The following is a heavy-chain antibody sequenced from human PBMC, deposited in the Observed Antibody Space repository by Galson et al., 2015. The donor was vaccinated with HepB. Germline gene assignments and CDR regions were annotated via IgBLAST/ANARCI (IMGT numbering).Heavy chain of an antibody. CDR1: GYTFTSYY. Sequence: SVKVSCKASGYTFTSYYMHWVRQAPGQGLEWMGIINPSGGSTSYAQKFQGRVTMTRDASTSTVYMELSSLRSEDTAVYYCARDHGVELRHYYYYYYGMDVWGQGTTVTVSS. D-gene: IGHD1-7*01. CDR3: ARDHGVELRHYYYYYYGMDV. CDR2: INPSGGST. J-gene: IGHJ6*02. V-gene: IGHV1-46*01.